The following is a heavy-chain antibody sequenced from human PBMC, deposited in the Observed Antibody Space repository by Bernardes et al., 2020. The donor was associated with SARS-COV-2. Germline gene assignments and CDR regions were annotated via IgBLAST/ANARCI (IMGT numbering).Heavy chain of an antibody. J-gene: IGHJ6*02. CDR3: TDDFWSGSYYYYYGMDV. CDR1: GFIFNNAW. V-gene: IGHV3-15*01. CDR2: IKSKTDGGTT. Sequence: SLRLSCVASGFIFNNAWMSWVRQAPGKGLEWVGRIKSKTDGGTTEYAAPVKGRFTISRDDSKNTLFLQMNSLETEDTAVYYCTDDFWSGSYYYYYGMDVWGQGTTVTVSS. D-gene: IGHD3-3*01.